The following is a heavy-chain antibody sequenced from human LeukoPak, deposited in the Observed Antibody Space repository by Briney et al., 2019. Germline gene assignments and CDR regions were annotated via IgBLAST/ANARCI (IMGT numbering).Heavy chain of an antibody. D-gene: IGHD4-23*01. Sequence: SETLSLTCTVSGGSISSGSYYWSWVRQPAGKGLEWIGYIYYSGSTNYNPSLKSRVTISVDTSKNQFSLKLSSVTAADTAVYYCARVEVGLRWFEEQDWGQGTLVTVSS. CDR1: GGSISSGSYY. V-gene: IGHV4-61*10. CDR3: ARVEVGLRWFEEQD. CDR2: IYYSGST. J-gene: IGHJ4*02.